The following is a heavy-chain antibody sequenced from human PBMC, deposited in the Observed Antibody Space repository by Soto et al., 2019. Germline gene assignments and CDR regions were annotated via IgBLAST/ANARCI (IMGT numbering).Heavy chain of an antibody. J-gene: IGHJ4*02. CDR2: IKQDGSEK. Sequence: GGSLRLSCAASGFTFSSYWMSWFRQAPGKGLEWVANIKQDGSEKYSVDSVKGRSTISRDNAKNSLYLQMTSLRAEDTAIYYCAKIRLLTTVDYWGQGTWSPSPQ. CDR3: AKIRLLTTVDY. V-gene: IGHV3-7*03. D-gene: IGHD4-17*01. CDR1: GFTFSSYW.